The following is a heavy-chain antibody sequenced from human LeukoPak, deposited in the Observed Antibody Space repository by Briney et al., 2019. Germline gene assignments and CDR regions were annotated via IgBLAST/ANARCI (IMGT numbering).Heavy chain of an antibody. D-gene: IGHD1-26*01. J-gene: IGHJ4*02. CDR2: IIPIFGTA. V-gene: IGHV1-69*01. CDR1: GGTFSSYA. Sequence: SVTVSCKASGGTFSSYAISWVRQAPGQGLEWMGGIIPIFGTANYAQKFQGRVTITADESTSTAYMELSSLRSEDTAVYYRARAVVGATRPHDYWGQGTLVTVSS. CDR3: ARAVVGATRPHDY.